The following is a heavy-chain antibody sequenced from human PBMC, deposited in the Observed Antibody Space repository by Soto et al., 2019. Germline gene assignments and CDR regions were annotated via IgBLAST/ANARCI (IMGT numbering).Heavy chain of an antibody. CDR3: AGGGVRGVITRTRDYYGMDV. J-gene: IGHJ6*02. V-gene: IGHV5-51*01. CDR2: ISPGDSRT. CDR1: GYRFTDYW. D-gene: IGHD3-10*01. Sequence: GESLKISCKGSGYRFTDYWIGWVRQVSGKGLEWMGIISPGDSRTTYSPSFQGQVTISVDKSISTAYLQWGSLKASDTAMYYCAGGGVRGVITRTRDYYGMDVWGQGTTVTVSS.